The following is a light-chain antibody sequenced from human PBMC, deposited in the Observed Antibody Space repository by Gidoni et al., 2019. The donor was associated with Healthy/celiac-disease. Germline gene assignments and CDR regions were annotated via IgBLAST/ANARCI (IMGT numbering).Light chain of an antibody. J-gene: IGKJ2*02. Sequence: DIQMTQSPSTLSASVGDRVTITCRVSQSISSWLAWYQQKPGKAPKLLIYKASSLESGVPSRFSGSGSGTEFTLTISSLQPDDFATYYCQQYSNYPPWTFGQGTKLEIK. CDR3: QQYSNYPPWT. CDR2: KAS. CDR1: QSISSW. V-gene: IGKV1-5*03.